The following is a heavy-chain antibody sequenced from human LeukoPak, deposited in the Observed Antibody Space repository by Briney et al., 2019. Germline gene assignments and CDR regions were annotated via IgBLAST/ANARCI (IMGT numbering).Heavy chain of an antibody. Sequence: PGGSLRLSCAASGFIFSDYTMMWVRRAPGKGLQWVATFTAYGGTYYAAPVKGRFAISRDNSRDTVSLYMNSLRVEDTAMYYCAKGSTGGKVDWFDPWGPGTLVTVSS. V-gene: IGHV3-23*01. D-gene: IGHD4-23*01. J-gene: IGHJ5*02. CDR2: FTAYGGT. CDR3: AKGSTGGKVDWFDP. CDR1: GFIFSDYT.